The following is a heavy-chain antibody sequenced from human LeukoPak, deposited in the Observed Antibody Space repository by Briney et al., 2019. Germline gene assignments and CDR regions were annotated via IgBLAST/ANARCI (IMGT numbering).Heavy chain of an antibody. J-gene: IGHJ6*04. Sequence: TSETLSLTCTVTGGYITNYYWSWVRQPPGKGLEWLGYIYTSGTTNYNPSLKSRVTISVDTSRNQLSLRLSSVTAADTAVYYCARQGGYSSPFSVWGKGTTVAVSS. CDR1: GGYITNYY. V-gene: IGHV4-4*09. CDR3: ARQGGYSSPFSV. D-gene: IGHD6-6*01. CDR2: IYTSGTT.